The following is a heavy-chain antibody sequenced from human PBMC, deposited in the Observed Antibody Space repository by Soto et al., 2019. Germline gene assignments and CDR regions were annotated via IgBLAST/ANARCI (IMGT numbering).Heavy chain of an antibody. CDR2: IAAGNGNT. V-gene: IGHV1-3*01. CDR1: GYIFTGYA. Sequence: QVQLVQSGTEARKPGASVKVSCRACGYIFTGYAIQWVRQAPGQRLEWMGWIAAGNGNTRYSQKFQDRVTISRDISASTAYMELTSLRSEDTAIYYCATTASGTNYFDHWGQGTLVTVYS. J-gene: IGHJ4*02. CDR3: ATTASGTNYFDH. D-gene: IGHD4-4*01.